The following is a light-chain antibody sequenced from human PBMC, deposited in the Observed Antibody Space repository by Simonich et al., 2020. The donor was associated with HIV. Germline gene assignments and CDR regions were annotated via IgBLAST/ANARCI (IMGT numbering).Light chain of an antibody. CDR1: SSAVGGYNY. Sequence: QSALTQPASVSGSPGQSITISCTGTSSAVGGYNYVSWYQQHPGKAPKLMIYGFSKRPSGVSNRFSGSKSGNTASLTISGLQAEDEADYYGCSYAGSSTFEGVFGGGTKLTVL. CDR2: GFS. CDR3: CSYAGSSTFEGV. J-gene: IGLJ3*02. V-gene: IGLV2-23*02.